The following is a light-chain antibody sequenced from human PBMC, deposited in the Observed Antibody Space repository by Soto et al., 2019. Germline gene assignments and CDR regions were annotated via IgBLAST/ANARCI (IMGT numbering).Light chain of an antibody. CDR3: QSYDSSLSEWV. CDR1: SSNIGTVYD. Sequence: QSVLTQPPSVSGAPGQRVTISCTGSSSNIGTVYDVHWYQQVPGTAPKLLIYANSNRPSGVPDRFSGSKSGTSASLAITGLQAEDEADYYCQSYDSSLSEWVFGGGTQLTVL. CDR2: ANS. J-gene: IGLJ2*01. V-gene: IGLV1-40*01.